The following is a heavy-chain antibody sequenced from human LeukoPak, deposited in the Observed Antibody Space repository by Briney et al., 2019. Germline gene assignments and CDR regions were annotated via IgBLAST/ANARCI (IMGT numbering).Heavy chain of an antibody. Sequence: GGSLRLSCEASGFTFNNYWIHWVRQAPGKGLEWVSGISWNSGTKGYADSVKGRFTISRDNAKNSLYLQMNSLRGEDAALYYCAVLHYYAMDVWGQGTTVTVSS. V-gene: IGHV3-9*01. D-gene: IGHD2-8*01. J-gene: IGHJ6*02. CDR3: AVLHYYAMDV. CDR2: ISWNSGTK. CDR1: GFTFNNYW.